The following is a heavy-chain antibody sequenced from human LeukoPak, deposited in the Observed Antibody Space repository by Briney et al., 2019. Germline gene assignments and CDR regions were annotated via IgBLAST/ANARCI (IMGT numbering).Heavy chain of an antibody. Sequence: GGSLRLSCAASGFTFSSYAMSWVRQAPGKGLEWVSAISGSGGSTYYADSVKGRFTISRDNSKNTLYLQMNSLRAEDTAVYYCAKDLELLWFGEFGFSAFDIWGQGTMVTVSS. D-gene: IGHD3-10*01. J-gene: IGHJ3*02. CDR2: ISGSGGST. CDR3: AKDLELLWFGEFGFSAFDI. CDR1: GFTFSSYA. V-gene: IGHV3-23*01.